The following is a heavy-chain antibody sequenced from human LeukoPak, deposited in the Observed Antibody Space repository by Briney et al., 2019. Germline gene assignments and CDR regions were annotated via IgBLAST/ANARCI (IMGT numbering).Heavy chain of an antibody. CDR2: IKQDGSEK. CDR3: AGGSGFYYYYYYMDV. Sequence: PGGSLRLSCAASGFIFSSYWMSWVRQAPGKGLEWVANIKQDGSEKYYVESVKGRFTISRDNAKNSLYLQMNSLRAEDTAVYYCAGGSGFYYYYYYMDVWGKGTTVTVSS. D-gene: IGHD3-3*01. V-gene: IGHV3-7*04. CDR1: GFIFSSYW. J-gene: IGHJ6*03.